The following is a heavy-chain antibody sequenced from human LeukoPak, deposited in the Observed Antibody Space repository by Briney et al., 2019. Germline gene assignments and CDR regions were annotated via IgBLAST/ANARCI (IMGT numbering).Heavy chain of an antibody. CDR3: ARELDGSGSFLDY. CDR2: ISSSSSSYI. V-gene: IGHV3-21*01. CDR1: GFTFRHYN. J-gene: IGHJ4*02. D-gene: IGHD3-10*01. Sequence: PGGSLRLSCAASGFTFRHYNMNRVRQAPGNWLEWVSFISSSSSSYIYYAESVKGRFTSSRDNAKNSLYLQMNSLRAEDTAVYYCARELDGSGSFLDYWGQGTLVTVSS.